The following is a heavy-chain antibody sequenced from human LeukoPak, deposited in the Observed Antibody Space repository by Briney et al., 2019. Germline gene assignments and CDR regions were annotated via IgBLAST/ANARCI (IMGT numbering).Heavy chain of an antibody. Sequence: GGSLRLSCAASGFTFSSYCMHWVRQAPGKGLEWVAVISYDGSNKYYADSVKGRFTISRDNSKNTLYLQMNSLRAEDTAVYYCAKLSGAIDAFDYWGQGTLVTVSS. CDR2: ISYDGSNK. V-gene: IGHV3-30*18. CDR3: AKLSGAIDAFDY. D-gene: IGHD3-16*02. CDR1: GFTFSSYC. J-gene: IGHJ4*02.